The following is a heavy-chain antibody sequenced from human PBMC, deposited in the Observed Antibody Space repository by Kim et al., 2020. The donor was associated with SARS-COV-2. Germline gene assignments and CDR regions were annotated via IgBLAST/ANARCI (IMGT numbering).Heavy chain of an antibody. CDR3: ARGWEDYYVSSGYTKVNWFDP. V-gene: IGHV1-8*01. CDR1: GYTFTSYD. CDR2: MNPNSGNT. J-gene: IGHJ5*02. D-gene: IGHD3-22*01. Sequence: ASVKVSCKASGYTFTSYDINWVRQATGQGLEWMGWMNPNSGNTGYAQKFQGRVTMTRNTSISTAYMELRSLRSEDTAVYYCARGWEDYYVSSGYTKVNWFDPWGQGTLVTVSS.